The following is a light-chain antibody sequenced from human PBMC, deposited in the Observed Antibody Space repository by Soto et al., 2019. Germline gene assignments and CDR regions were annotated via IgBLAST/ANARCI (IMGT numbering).Light chain of an antibody. CDR3: QQYGSSPLT. CDR1: QSVSSNY. Sequence: EIVLTQSPDTLSLSPGERATLSCRASQSVSSNYLAWYQQKPGQAPRLLIYGASSRATGIPDRFSGSGSGTDFTLTISRLEPEDFAVYYCQQYGSSPLTFGGGTKVEIK. CDR2: GAS. J-gene: IGKJ4*01. V-gene: IGKV3-20*01.